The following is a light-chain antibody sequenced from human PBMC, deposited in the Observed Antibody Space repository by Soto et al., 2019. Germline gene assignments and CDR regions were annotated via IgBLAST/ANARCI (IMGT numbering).Light chain of an antibody. CDR2: DNY. Sequence: QSFLTQPPSVSAAPGQKVTISCSGGNSNVGNNSVSWYQQLPRTAPKLLIYDNYKRPSGIPDRFSGSKSGSSATLAITALQTGDEADYYCGTWDSSLSGEVFGTGTKV. CDR3: GTWDSSLSGEV. J-gene: IGLJ1*01. V-gene: IGLV1-51*01. CDR1: NSNVGNNS.